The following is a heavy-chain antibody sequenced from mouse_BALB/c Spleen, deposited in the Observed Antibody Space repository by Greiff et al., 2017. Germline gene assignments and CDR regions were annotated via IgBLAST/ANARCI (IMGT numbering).Heavy chain of an antibody. CDR2: IRNKANGYTT. J-gene: IGHJ1*01. CDR3: ARGTTVVARYWYFDV. Sequence: EVKLVESGGGLVQPGGSLRLSCATSGFTFTDYYMSWVRQPPGKALEWLGFIRNKANGYTTEYSASVKGRFTISRDNSQSILYLQMNTLRAEDSATYYCARGTTVVARYWYFDVWGAGTTVTVSS. CDR1: GFTFTDYY. V-gene: IGHV7-3*02. D-gene: IGHD1-1*01.